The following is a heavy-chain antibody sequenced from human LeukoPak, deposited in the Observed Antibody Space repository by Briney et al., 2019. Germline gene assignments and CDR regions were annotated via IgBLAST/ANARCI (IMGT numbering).Heavy chain of an antibody. CDR2: ISSSSSYT. J-gene: IGHJ4*02. V-gene: IGHV3-11*05. Sequence: LSLTCTVSGGSISSSNYYWGWIRQPPGKGLEWISYISSSSSYTNYADSVKGRFTISRDNAKNSLYLQMNSLRAEDTAVYYCARDRRVSGFDYWGQGTLVTVSS. CDR3: ARDRRVSGFDY. CDR1: GGSISSSNYY.